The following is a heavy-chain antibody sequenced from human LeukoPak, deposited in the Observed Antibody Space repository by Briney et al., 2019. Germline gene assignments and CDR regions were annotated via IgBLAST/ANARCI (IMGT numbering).Heavy chain of an antibody. CDR1: GGSISSYY. CDR3: ARVSVGDTVTTIYYFDY. J-gene: IGHJ4*02. D-gene: IGHD4-11*01. CDR2: IYYSGST. V-gene: IGHV4-59*01. Sequence: SETLSLTCTVSGGSISSYYWSWIRQPPGKGLEWIGYIYYSGSTDYNPSLKSRVTISGDTSKNQFSLKLSSVTAADTAVYYCARVSVGDTVTTIYYFDYWGQGTLVTVSS.